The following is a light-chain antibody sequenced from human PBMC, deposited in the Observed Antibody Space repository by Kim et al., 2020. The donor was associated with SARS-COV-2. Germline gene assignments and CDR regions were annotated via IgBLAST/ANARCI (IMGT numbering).Light chain of an antibody. CDR3: QQRSDWPRT. CDR2: DGS. V-gene: IGKV3-11*01. J-gene: IGKJ1*01. Sequence: LFPGESATLSCRASQSVSSYLAWYQQKPGQPPRLLIYDGSNRATGIPAKFSGSGSGTDFTLTISSLEPEDFAVYFCQQRSDWPRTFGQGTKVDIK. CDR1: QSVSSY.